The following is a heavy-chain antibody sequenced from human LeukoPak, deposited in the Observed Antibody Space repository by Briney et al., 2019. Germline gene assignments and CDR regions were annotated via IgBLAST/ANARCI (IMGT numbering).Heavy chain of an antibody. CDR2: ISAYSGNT. V-gene: IGHV1-18*01. D-gene: IGHD3-3*01. J-gene: IGHJ6*02. Sequence: ASVKVSCKASGYTFSHYGISWVRQAPGQGLEWMGWISAYSGNTKHAQKFQGRVTMTRDTSTSTVYMELSSLRSEDTAVYYCAYEYYYYGMDVWGQGTTVTVSS. CDR1: GYTFSHYG. CDR3: AYEYYYYGMDV.